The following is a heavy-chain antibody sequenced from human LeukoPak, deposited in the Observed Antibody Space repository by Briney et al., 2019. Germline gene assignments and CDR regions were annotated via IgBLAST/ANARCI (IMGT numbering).Heavy chain of an antibody. CDR2: IYPGDSDT. Sequence: GESLKISCKGSGYSFTSYWIGWVRQMPGKGLEWMGIIYPGDSDTRYSPSFQGQVTISADKSISTAYLQWSSLKASDTAMYYCARRGRYYDSSGPNYAFDIWGQGTMVTVSS. V-gene: IGHV5-51*01. CDR1: GYSFTSYW. J-gene: IGHJ3*02. D-gene: IGHD3-22*01. CDR3: ARRGRYYDSSGPNYAFDI.